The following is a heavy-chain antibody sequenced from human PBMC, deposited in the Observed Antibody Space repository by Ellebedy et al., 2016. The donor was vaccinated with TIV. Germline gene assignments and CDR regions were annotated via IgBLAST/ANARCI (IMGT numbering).Heavy chain of an antibody. V-gene: IGHV1-18*01. J-gene: IGHJ4*02. D-gene: IGHD3-3*01. CDR1: GYTFTSYG. Sequence: ASVQVSCKASGYTFTSYGISWVRQAPGQGLEWMGWISAYNGNTNYAQKLQGRVTMTTDTSTSTAYMELRSLRSDDTAVYYCARDYDFWSGYYSFDYWGQGTLVTVSS. CDR3: ARDYDFWSGYYSFDY. CDR2: ISAYNGNT.